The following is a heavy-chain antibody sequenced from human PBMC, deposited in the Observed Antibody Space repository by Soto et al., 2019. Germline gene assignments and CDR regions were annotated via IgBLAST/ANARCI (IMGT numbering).Heavy chain of an antibody. CDR3: ASLKRSYGYAELDY. D-gene: IGHD5-18*01. V-gene: IGHV4-34*01. CDR2: INHSGST. CDR1: GGSFSGYY. Sequence: QVQLQQWGAGLLKPSETLSLTCAVYGGSFSGYYWSWIRQPPGKGLEWIGEINHSGSTNYNPSLKSRLPIAVGTSKNQFSLKLSSVTAAATAVYYCASLKRSYGYAELDYWGQGTLVTVSS. J-gene: IGHJ4*02.